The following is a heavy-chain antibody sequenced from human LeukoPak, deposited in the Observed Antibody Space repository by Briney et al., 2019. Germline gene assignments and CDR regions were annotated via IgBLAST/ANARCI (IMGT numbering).Heavy chain of an antibody. J-gene: IGHJ4*02. CDR3: ARLGFFDWLLDY. Sequence: GGSLRLSCATSGFTFTIFGINWVRQAPGKGPEWVSYISSSGSTIYYADSVKGRFTISRDNAKNSLYLQMNSLRAEDTAVYYCARLGFFDWLLDYWGQGTLVTVSS. CDR2: ISSSGSTI. V-gene: IGHV3-48*04. CDR1: GFTFTIFG. D-gene: IGHD3-9*01.